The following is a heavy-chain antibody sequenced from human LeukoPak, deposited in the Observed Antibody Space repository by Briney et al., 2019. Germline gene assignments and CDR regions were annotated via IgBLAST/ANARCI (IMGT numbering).Heavy chain of an antibody. D-gene: IGHD1-26*01. CDR1: GYTFTSYH. V-gene: IGHV1-18*01. J-gene: IGHJ4*02. CDR2: ISVYNGYT. CDR3: ARDSGWELKQYYFDH. Sequence: ASVKVSYKASGYTFTSYHMNWVRQAPGQGLEWMGWISVYNGYTEFAQKFQGRVTMTTDTSTRTTYMELRGLRSDDTAVYYCARDSGWELKQYYFDHWGQGTLVTVSS.